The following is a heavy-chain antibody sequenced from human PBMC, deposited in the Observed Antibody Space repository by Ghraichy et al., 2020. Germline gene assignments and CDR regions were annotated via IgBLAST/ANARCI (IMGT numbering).Heavy chain of an antibody. Sequence: GGSLRLSCAASGFTVSSNYMSWVRQAPGKGLEWVSVIYSGGSTYYADSVKGRFTISRDNSKNTLYLQMNSLRAEDTAVYYCARISLGCSSTSCYPSYYYYGMYVWVQGTTVTVSS. CDR3: ARISLGCSSTSCYPSYYYYGMYV. D-gene: IGHD2-2*01. V-gene: IGHV3-53*01. CDR1: GFTVSSNY. CDR2: IYSGGST. J-gene: IGHJ6*02.